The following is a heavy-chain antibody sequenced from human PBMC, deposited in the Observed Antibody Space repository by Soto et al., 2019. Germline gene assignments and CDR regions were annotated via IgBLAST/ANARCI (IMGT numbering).Heavy chain of an antibody. J-gene: IGHJ6*02. CDR2: ISYDGSNK. D-gene: IGHD3-3*01. CDR3: AKGNAIFGVALPMDV. Sequence: QVQLVESGGGVVQPGRSLRLSCAASGFTFSSYGMHWVRQAPGKGTEWVAVISYDGSNKYYGGSVKGRFTVSRDNSKNTLYLQMNSPRVEDTAVYYCAKGNAIFGVALPMDVWGQGTTVTVSS. CDR1: GFTFSSYG. V-gene: IGHV3-30*18.